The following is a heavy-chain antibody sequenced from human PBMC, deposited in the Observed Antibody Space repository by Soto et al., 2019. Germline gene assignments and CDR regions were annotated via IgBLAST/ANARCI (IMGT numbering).Heavy chain of an antibody. Sequence: SETLSLTCAVSGYSISSGYYWGCIRQPPGKGLEWIGSIYHSGSTYYNPSLKSRVTISVDTSKNQFSLKLSSVTAADTAVYYCARDGYSSSWYYYYGMDVWGQGTTVTVSS. CDR3: ARDGYSSSWYYYYGMDV. CDR2: IYHSGST. CDR1: GYSISSGYY. D-gene: IGHD6-13*01. V-gene: IGHV4-38-2*02. J-gene: IGHJ6*02.